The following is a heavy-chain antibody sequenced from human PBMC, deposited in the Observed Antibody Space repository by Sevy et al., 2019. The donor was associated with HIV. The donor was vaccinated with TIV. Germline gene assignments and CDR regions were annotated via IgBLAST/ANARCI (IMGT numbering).Heavy chain of an antibody. CDR2: ISYDGSRK. J-gene: IGHJ3*01. CDR1: GFTYGSYA. D-gene: IGHD3-16*01. Sequence: GGSLRLSCAASGFTYGSYAMHWVRQAPGKGLEWLAFISYDGSRKYYADSVKDRVTNSRDNSKNTQFMQVNSLRAEDTDMYYCAREWGRQALNVWGQGRMVTVSS. V-gene: IGHV3-30-3*01. CDR3: AREWGRQALNV.